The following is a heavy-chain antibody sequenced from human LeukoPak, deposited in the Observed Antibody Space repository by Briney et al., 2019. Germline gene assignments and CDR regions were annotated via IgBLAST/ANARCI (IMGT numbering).Heavy chain of an antibody. CDR2: IYSGGST. CDR1: GFTVSSNY. D-gene: IGHD3-22*01. CDR3: ARDGADYYDSSGYPC. J-gene: IGHJ4*02. V-gene: IGHV3-66*01. Sequence: LTGGSLRLSCAASGFTVSSNYMSWVRQAPGKGLEWVSVIYSGGSTYYADSVKGRFTISRDNSKNTLYLQMNSLRAEDTAVYYCARDGADYYDSSGYPCWGQGTLVTVSS.